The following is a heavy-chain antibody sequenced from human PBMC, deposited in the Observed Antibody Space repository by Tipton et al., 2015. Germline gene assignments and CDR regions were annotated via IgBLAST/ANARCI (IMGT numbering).Heavy chain of an antibody. Sequence: TLSLTCTVSGGSISSSGNYWSWMRQHPGKGLEWIGYIHYSGSTYYNPSLKSRLTISVDTSKNQFSLNLSSVTAADTAVYYCARGVRGGITYSPYYLDYWGQGTLVTVSS. CDR3: ARGVRGGITYSPYYLDY. J-gene: IGHJ4*02. CDR1: GGSISSSGNY. V-gene: IGHV4-31*03. CDR2: IHYSGST. D-gene: IGHD3-10*02.